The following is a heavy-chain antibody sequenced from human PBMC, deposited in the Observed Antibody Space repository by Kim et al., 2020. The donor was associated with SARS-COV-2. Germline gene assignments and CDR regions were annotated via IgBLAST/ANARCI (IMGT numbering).Heavy chain of an antibody. Sequence: GGSLRLSCAASGFTFSSYAMSWVRQAPGKGLEWVSAISGSGGSTYYADSVKGRFTISRDNSKNTLYLQMNSLRAEDTAVYYCAKARGPYGEQWLRCYFDYWGQGTLVTVSS. J-gene: IGHJ4*02. CDR1: GFTFSSYA. D-gene: IGHD6-19*01. CDR3: AKARGPYGEQWLRCYFDY. V-gene: IGHV3-23*01. CDR2: ISGSGGST.